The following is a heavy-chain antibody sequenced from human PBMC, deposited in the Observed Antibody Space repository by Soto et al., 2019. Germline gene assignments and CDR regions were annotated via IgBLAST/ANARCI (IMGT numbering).Heavy chain of an antibody. J-gene: IGHJ4*02. CDR1: GFSLSTSGVG. CDR3: AHHITMVRGVITALDY. V-gene: IGHV2-5*01. Sequence: SGPTLVNPTQTLTLTCTFSGFSLSTSGVGVGWIRQPPGKALEWLALIYWNDDKRYSPSLKSRLTITKDTSKNQVVLTMTNMDPVDTATYYCAHHITMVRGVITALDYWGQGTLVTVSS. CDR2: IYWNDDK. D-gene: IGHD3-10*01.